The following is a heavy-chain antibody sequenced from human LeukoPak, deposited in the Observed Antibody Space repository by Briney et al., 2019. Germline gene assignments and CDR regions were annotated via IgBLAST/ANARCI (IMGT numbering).Heavy chain of an antibody. CDR3: AREATMIVVVTNYYYYGMDV. Sequence: ASVKVSCKASGSTFINYGITWVRQAPGQGLEWMGWISAYNGNTNYAQKLQGRVTMTTDTSTSTAYMEQRSLRSDDTAVYYCAREATMIVVVTNYYYYGMDVWGQGTTVTVSS. V-gene: IGHV1-18*01. CDR2: ISAYNGNT. D-gene: IGHD3-22*01. CDR1: GSTFINYG. J-gene: IGHJ6*02.